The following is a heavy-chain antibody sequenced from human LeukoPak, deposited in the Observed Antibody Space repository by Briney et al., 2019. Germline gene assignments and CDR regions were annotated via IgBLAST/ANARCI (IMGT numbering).Heavy chain of an antibody. V-gene: IGHV3-30*03. Sequence: SGRSLRLSCAASGFTFSTYGMHWVRQAPGKGLEWVAVISSDGSNKYYADSVKGRFTISRDNSKNTLYLQMNSLRAEDTAVYYCAREGLDSGYENWGQGTLVTVSS. J-gene: IGHJ4*02. D-gene: IGHD5-12*01. CDR1: GFTFSTYG. CDR3: AREGLDSGYEN. CDR2: ISSDGSNK.